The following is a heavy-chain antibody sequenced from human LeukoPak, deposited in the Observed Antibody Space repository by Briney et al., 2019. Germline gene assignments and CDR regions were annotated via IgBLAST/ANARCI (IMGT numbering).Heavy chain of an antibody. CDR1: GGSISSSSYY. CDR2: IYYSGRT. Sequence: SETLSLTCTVSGGSISSSSYYWGWLRQPPGKGLEWIGSIYYSGRTYYNPSLKSRVTISVDTSKNQFSLKLSSVTAADTAVYYCARGTSKGDDFWSGYYTAYAFDIWGQGTMVTVSS. V-gene: IGHV4-39*07. D-gene: IGHD3-3*01. J-gene: IGHJ3*02. CDR3: ARGTSKGDDFWSGYYTAYAFDI.